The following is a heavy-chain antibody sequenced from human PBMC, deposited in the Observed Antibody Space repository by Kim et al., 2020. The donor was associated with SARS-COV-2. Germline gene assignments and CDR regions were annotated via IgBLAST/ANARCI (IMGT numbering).Heavy chain of an antibody. CDR3: ARRHRTSACDY. D-gene: IGHD1-7*01. V-gene: IGHV4-39*01. CDR1: GGSISSSSYY. Sequence: SETLSLTCTVSGGSISSSSYYWGWIRQPPGKGLEWIGMISYSGNTYYNPSLKSRVIISVDTSKNQFSLKLSSVTAADTAVYYCARRHRTSACDYWGQGTLVTVSS. J-gene: IGHJ4*02. CDR2: ISYSGNT.